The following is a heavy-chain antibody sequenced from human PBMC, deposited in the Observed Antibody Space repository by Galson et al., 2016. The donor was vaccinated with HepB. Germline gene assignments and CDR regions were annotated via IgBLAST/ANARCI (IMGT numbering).Heavy chain of an antibody. CDR2: ISTSGGST. Sequence: SLRLSCAASGFAFSVYGMTWVRQAPRKGLEWVAAISTSGGSTDYADSVKGRFTISRDNSKKLLYLQMNSLRVGDTALYYCAKGTTRLGDNWGQGILVTVSS. V-gene: IGHV3-23*01. D-gene: IGHD1-26*01. CDR1: GFAFSVYG. J-gene: IGHJ4*02. CDR3: AKGTTRLGDN.